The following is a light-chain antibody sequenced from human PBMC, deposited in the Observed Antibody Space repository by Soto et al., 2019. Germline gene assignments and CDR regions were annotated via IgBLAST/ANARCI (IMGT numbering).Light chain of an antibody. CDR2: AAS. Sequence: DLQMTQSPSFLSASVEDRFISTCRASQSISNHLNWYQQKKGKAPKXXIFAASSLQSGVPSRFSGSGYGTEFNLTISSLQTEDIATYYCQQYDNLPLTFGGGTKVDIK. CDR1: QSISNH. V-gene: IGKV1-33*01. J-gene: IGKJ4*01. CDR3: QQYDNLPLT.